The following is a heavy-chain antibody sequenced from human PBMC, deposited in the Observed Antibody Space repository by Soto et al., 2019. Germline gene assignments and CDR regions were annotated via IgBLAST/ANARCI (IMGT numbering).Heavy chain of an antibody. CDR1: GFTFSSYA. D-gene: IGHD6-19*01. CDR2: ISYDGTYK. Sequence: QVQLVESGGGVVQPGRSLRLSCAASGFTFSSYAMYWVRQAPGKGLEWVAVISYDGTYKYYADSVKGRFTISRDNSKNTLYLQVDSLRAEDTAVYYCARGRSSGWSIEYWGQGTLVTVSS. CDR3: ARGRSSGWSIEY. V-gene: IGHV3-30-3*01. J-gene: IGHJ4*02.